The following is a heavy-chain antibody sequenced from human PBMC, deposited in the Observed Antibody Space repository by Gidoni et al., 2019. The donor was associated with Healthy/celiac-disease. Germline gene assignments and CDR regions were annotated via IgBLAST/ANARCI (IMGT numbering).Heavy chain of an antibody. Sequence: EVQLVESGGGVVQPGGSVRLSCAASGFPFDYYAMHWVRQAPGKGLEWVSLISGDGGSTYYADSVKGRFTISRDNSKNSLYLQMNSLRTEDTALYYCAKDHRYCSGGSCLDYWGQGTLVTVSS. CDR3: AKDHRYCSGGSCLDY. CDR1: GFPFDYYA. J-gene: IGHJ4*02. D-gene: IGHD2-15*01. V-gene: IGHV3-43*02. CDR2: ISGDGGST.